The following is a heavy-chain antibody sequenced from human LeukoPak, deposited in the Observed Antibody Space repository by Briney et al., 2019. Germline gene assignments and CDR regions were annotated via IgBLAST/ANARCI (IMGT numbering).Heavy chain of an antibody. J-gene: IGHJ4*02. CDR1: GGTFSSYA. D-gene: IGHD6-19*01. Sequence: SVKVSCKASGGTFSSYAISWVRQAPGQGLEWMGRIIPILGIANYAQKFQGRVTITADKSTSTAYMELSSLRSEDTAVYYCAGIAVAESPPAGLDYWGQGTLVTVSS. CDR2: IIPILGIA. V-gene: IGHV1-69*04. CDR3: AGIAVAESPPAGLDY.